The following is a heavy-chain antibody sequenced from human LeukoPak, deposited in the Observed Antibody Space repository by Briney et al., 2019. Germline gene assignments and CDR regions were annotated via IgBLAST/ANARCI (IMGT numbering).Heavy chain of an antibody. CDR3: ARCGYSYGSLYYGMDV. D-gene: IGHD5-18*01. CDR2: IYYSGST. V-gene: IGHV4-59*08. CDR1: GGSISSYH. Sequence: SETLSLTCTVSGGSISSYHWSWIRQPPGKGLEWIGYIYYSGSTNYNPSLKSRVTISVDTSKNQFSLKLSSVTAADTAVYYCARCGYSYGSLYYGMDVWGQGTTVTVSS. J-gene: IGHJ6*02.